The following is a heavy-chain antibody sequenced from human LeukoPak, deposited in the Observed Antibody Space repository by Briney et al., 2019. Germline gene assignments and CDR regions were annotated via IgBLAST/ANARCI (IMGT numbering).Heavy chain of an antibody. Sequence: PSETLSLTCTVSGGSISNYYWSWIRQPPGKGLEWIGYIYYSGSTKYNPSLKSRVTISVDTSKNQFSLKLSSVTAADTAVYYCARVPYDYVWGSYRYQRFDPWGQGTLVTVSS. CDR2: IYYSGST. V-gene: IGHV4-59*08. CDR1: GGSISNYY. J-gene: IGHJ5*02. D-gene: IGHD3-16*02. CDR3: ARVPYDYVWGSYRYQRFDP.